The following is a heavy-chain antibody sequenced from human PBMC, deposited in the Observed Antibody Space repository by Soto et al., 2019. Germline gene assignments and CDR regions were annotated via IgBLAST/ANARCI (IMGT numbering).Heavy chain of an antibody. D-gene: IGHD2-2*01. Sequence: PSETLSLTCAVSGDSITTGDYSWNWIRQSPAKGLEWLGHIFPGGRAYYNPSPESRIAISLDRSKNQFSLSLTPVTAADTAVYYCARDRLPHSTFLRFDPWGQGTLVTVSS. J-gene: IGHJ5*02. CDR2: IFPGGRA. CDR1: GDSITTGDYS. CDR3: ARDRLPHSTFLRFDP. V-gene: IGHV4-30-2*06.